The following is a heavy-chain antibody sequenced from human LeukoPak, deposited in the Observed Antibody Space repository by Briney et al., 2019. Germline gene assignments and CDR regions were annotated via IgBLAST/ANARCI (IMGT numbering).Heavy chain of an antibody. D-gene: IGHD3-22*01. J-gene: IGHJ4*02. CDR1: GFTFSSYA. CDR2: ISYDGSNK. CDR3: ARDRHKYNYDSGGYPPY. V-gene: IGHV3-30*04. Sequence: GGSLRLSCAASGFTFSSYAMHWVRQAPGKGLEWVAVISYDGSNKYYADSVRGRFTISRDNSKNTLYLQMNTLRAEDTAVYYCARDRHKYNYDSGGYPPYWGQGTLVTVSS.